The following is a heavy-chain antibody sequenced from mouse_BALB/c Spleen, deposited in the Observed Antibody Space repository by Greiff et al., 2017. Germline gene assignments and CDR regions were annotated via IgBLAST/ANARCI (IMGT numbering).Heavy chain of an antibody. D-gene: IGHD1-1*01. V-gene: IGHV5-6-5*01. CDR3: ARLPYYYGSSYWYFDV. CDR1: GFTFSSYA. CDR2: ISSGGST. Sequence: EVQLVESGGGLVKPGGSLKLSCAASGFTFSSYAMSWVRQTPEKRLEWVASISSGGSTYYPDSVKGRFTISRDNARNILYLQMSSLRSEDTAMYYCARLPYYYGSSYWYFDVWGAGTTVTVSS. J-gene: IGHJ1*01.